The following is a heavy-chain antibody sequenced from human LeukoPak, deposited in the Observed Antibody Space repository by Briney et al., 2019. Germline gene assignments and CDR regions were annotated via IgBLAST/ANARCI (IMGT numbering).Heavy chain of an antibody. CDR1: GGSFSGYY. V-gene: IGHV4-34*01. CDR2: INHGGST. J-gene: IGHJ6*02. D-gene: IGHD3-3*01. Sequence: SETLSLTCAVYGGSFSGYYWSWIRQPPGKGLEWIGEINHGGSTNYNPSLKSRVTISVDTSKNQFSLKLSSVTAADTAVYYCARGPPPTYYDFWSGYFGLYGMDVWGQGTTVTVS. CDR3: ARGPPPTYYDFWSGYFGLYGMDV.